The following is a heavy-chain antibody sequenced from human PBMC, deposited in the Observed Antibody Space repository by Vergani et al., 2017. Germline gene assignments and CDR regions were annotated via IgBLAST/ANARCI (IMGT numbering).Heavy chain of an antibody. J-gene: IGHJ4*02. CDR1: GYTFTSYG. CDR2: INPSGGST. D-gene: IGHD5-18*01. V-gene: IGHV1-46*03. CDR3: AREGGTAMPTE. Sequence: QVQLVQSGAEVKKPGASVKVSCKASGYTFTSYGISWVRQAPGQGLEWMGIINPSGGSTSYAQKFQGRVTMTRDTSTSTVYMELSSLRSEDTAVYYCAREGGTAMPTEWGQGTLVTVSS.